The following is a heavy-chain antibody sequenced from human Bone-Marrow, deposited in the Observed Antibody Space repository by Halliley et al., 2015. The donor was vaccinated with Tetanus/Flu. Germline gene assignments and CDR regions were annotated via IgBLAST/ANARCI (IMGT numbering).Heavy chain of an antibody. Sequence: MGILFPGDFDPKYSPSFPGQVTIPADKSINIAYLQWSSLRASDTAMYYCATFEYSSSDFDYWGQGTPVTVSS. D-gene: IGHD4-4*01. V-gene: IGHV5-51*01. CDR2: LFPGDFDP. CDR3: ATFEYSSSDFDY. J-gene: IGHJ4*02.